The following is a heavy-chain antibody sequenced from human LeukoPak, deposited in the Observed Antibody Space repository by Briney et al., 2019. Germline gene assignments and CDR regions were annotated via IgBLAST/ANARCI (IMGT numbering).Heavy chain of an antibody. CDR1: GFTFSNYA. V-gene: IGHV3-23*01. CDR2: VSASGGTT. J-gene: IGHJ4*02. CDR3: AKGNWKATLLPFFDY. D-gene: IGHD1-20*01. Sequence: GGSLRLSCAASGFTFSNYAMSWVRQAPGKGLEWVSAVSASGGTTYYADSVKGRFTISRDNSKNTLYLQMNSLRAEDTAVYYCAKGNWKATLLPFFDYWGQGTLVTVSS.